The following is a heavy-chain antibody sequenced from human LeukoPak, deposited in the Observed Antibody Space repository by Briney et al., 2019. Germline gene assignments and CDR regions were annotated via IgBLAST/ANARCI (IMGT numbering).Heavy chain of an antibody. D-gene: IGHD3-22*01. CDR2: IYYSGST. V-gene: IGHV4-59*08. CDR3: ARRYYYDSSGYYFDF. Sequence: PSETLSLTCTVSGGSISSYYWSWIRPPPGRGLEWIGSIYYSGSTYYNPSLKSRVTISVDTSKNQFSLKLRSVTAADTAVYYCARRYYYDSSGYYFDFWGQGTLVTVSS. J-gene: IGHJ4*02. CDR1: GGSISSYY.